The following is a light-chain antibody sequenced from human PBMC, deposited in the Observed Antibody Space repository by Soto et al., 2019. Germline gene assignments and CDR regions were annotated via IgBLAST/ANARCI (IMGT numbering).Light chain of an antibody. Sequence: QSVLTQPPSASGSPGQSVTISCTGTSSDVGAHNFVSWHQQHPGKAPKLMIYEVSKRPSGVPDRFSGSKSGNTAPLTVSGLQAEDEADYYCSSYAGSNNYVFGTGTKVT. V-gene: IGLV2-8*01. CDR1: SSDVGAHNF. CDR2: EVS. CDR3: SSYAGSNNYV. J-gene: IGLJ1*01.